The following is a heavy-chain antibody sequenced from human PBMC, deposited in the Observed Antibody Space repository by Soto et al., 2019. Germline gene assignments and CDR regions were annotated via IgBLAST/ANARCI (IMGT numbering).Heavy chain of an antibody. D-gene: IGHD2-8*01. Sequence: QVQLQESGPGLVKPSETLSLTCTVSGGSIRTSSYCWGWIRQPPGKGLEWIGSVYYSGSSFYNPSLKSRVTIAVDTSKSQFSLKLNSVTAADTAVYYCARHRPMAVFDYWGPGTLVTVSS. J-gene: IGHJ4*02. CDR2: VYYSGSS. CDR3: ARHRPMAVFDY. CDR1: GGSIRTSSYC. V-gene: IGHV4-39*01.